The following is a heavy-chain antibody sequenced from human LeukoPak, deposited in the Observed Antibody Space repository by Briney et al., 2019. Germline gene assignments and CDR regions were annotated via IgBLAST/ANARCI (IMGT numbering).Heavy chain of an antibody. CDR2: ISGSGGST. D-gene: IGHD3-9*01. Sequence: GGSLRLSCAASGFTFSSYWMSWVRQAPGKGLEWVSAISGSGGSTYYADSVKGRFTISRDNSKNTLYLQMNSLRAEDTAVYYCAKAPHYDILTGYYFDYWGQGTLVTVSS. V-gene: IGHV3-23*01. J-gene: IGHJ4*02. CDR3: AKAPHYDILTGYYFDY. CDR1: GFTFSSYW.